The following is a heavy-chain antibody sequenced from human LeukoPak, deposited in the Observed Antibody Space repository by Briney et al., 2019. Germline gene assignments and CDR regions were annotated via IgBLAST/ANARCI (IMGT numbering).Heavy chain of an antibody. V-gene: IGHV3-23*01. D-gene: IGHD2-2*01. Sequence: GGSLRLSCAVSGFTFKNYAMYWVRQAPGKGLQWVSGISASGGSTSLADSVKGRFSISRDNSRNTLYLEMSSLRGEDTAVYYCAKDRFCTSIGCSWGTAFDMWGQGTSVTVSS. CDR2: ISASGGST. CDR3: AKDRFCTSIGCSWGTAFDM. CDR1: GFTFKNYA. J-gene: IGHJ3*02.